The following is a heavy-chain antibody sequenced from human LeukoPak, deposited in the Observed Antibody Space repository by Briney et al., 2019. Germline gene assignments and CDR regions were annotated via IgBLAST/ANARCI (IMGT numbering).Heavy chain of an antibody. V-gene: IGHV3-9*01. CDR1: GFTFDDYA. CDR3: AKASVSSSWYDHFDY. CDR2: ISWNSGSI. D-gene: IGHD6-13*01. Sequence: PGGSLRLSCAASGFTFDDYAMHWVRQAPGKGLEWVSGISWNSGSIGYADSVKGRFTISRDNAKNSLYLQMNSLRAEDTALYYCAKASVSSSWYDHFDYWGQGTLVTVSS. J-gene: IGHJ4*02.